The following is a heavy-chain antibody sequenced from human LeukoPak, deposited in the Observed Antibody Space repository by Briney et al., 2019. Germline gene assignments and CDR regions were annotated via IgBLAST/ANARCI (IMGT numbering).Heavy chain of an antibody. Sequence: ASVKVSCKVSGYTLTELSMHWVRQAPGKGLEWMGGFDPEDGETIYAQKFQGRVTMTEDTSTDTAYMELRSLRSEDTAVYYCATPWRIVGATTSGYDAFDIWGQGTMVTVSS. CDR1: GYTLTELS. CDR3: ATPWRIVGATTSGYDAFDI. CDR2: FDPEDGET. D-gene: IGHD1-26*01. V-gene: IGHV1-24*01. J-gene: IGHJ3*02.